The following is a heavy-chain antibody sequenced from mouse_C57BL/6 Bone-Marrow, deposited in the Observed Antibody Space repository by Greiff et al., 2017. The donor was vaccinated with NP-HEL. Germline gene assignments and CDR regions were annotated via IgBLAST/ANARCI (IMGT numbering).Heavy chain of an antibody. CDR1: GFTFSDYG. J-gene: IGHJ3*01. Sequence: EVHLVESGGGLVQPGGSLKLSCAASGFTFSDYGMAWVRQAPRKGPEWVAFISNLAYSIYYADTVTGRFTITRENAKNTLYLEMSSLRSEDTSMYYCARHDYYGSSYVRGFAYWGQGTLVTVSA. CDR3: ARHDYYGSSYVRGFAY. V-gene: IGHV5-15*01. CDR2: ISNLAYSI. D-gene: IGHD1-1*01.